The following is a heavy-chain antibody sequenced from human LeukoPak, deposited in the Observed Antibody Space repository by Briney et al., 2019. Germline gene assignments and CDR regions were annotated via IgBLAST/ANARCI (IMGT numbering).Heavy chain of an antibody. D-gene: IGHD3-10*01. CDR1: GGSISSGSYY. Sequence: PSQTLSLTCTVSGGSISSGSYYWSWIRQPAGKGLEWIGRIYTSGSTNYNPSLKSRVTISVDTSKNQFSLKLSSVTAADTAVYYCARGIYYLTEYWGQGTLVTVSS. J-gene: IGHJ4*02. CDR2: IYTSGST. V-gene: IGHV4-61*02. CDR3: ARGIYYLTEY.